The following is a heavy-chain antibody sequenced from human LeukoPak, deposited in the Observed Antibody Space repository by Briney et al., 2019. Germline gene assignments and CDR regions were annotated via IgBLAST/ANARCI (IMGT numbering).Heavy chain of an antibody. Sequence: SVKVSCKASGGTFSSYAISWVRQAPGQGLEWVGGIIPIFGTANYAQKFQGRVTITTDESTSTAYMELSSLKSEDTAVYYCARGGGCSSTSCYPWGQGTLVTVSS. CDR1: GGTFSSYA. V-gene: IGHV1-69*05. CDR2: IIPIFGTA. D-gene: IGHD2-2*01. J-gene: IGHJ4*02. CDR3: ARGGGCSSTSCYP.